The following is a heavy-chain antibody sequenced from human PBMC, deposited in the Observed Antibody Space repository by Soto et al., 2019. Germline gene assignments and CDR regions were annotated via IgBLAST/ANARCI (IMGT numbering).Heavy chain of an antibody. Sequence: QVQLQESGPGLVKPSQTLSLTCTVSGGSISSGDYYWSWIRQPPGKGLEWIGYIYYSGSTYYNPSLKSRGTISVDTSQNRLPLKLSSVTAADTALYYCARTNFMTTGGGADHWGQGTLLTVSS. CDR2: IYYSGST. D-gene: IGHD4-17*01. V-gene: IGHV4-30-4*01. CDR3: ARTNFMTTGGGADH. CDR1: GGSISSGDYY. J-gene: IGHJ4*02.